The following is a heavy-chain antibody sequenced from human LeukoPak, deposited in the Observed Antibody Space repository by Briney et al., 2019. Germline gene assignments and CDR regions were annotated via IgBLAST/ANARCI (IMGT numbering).Heavy chain of an antibody. CDR2: INPSGGST. CDR1: GYTFTGYY. D-gene: IGHD3-10*01. J-gene: IGHJ4*02. Sequence: ASVKVSCKASGYTFTGYYMHWVRQAPGQGLEWMGIINPSGGSTSYAQKFQGRVTMTRDMSTSTVYMELSSLRSEDTAVYYCARSQSSRQITIPKTRRYFDYWGQGVLVTVSS. V-gene: IGHV1-46*01. CDR3: ARSQSSRQITIPKTRRYFDY.